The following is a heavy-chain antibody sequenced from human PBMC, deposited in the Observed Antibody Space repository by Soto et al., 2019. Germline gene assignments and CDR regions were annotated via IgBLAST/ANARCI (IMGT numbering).Heavy chain of an antibody. CDR2: ISYDGNNK. CDR3: AKDTDVVGAAYYFDY. J-gene: IGHJ4*02. Sequence: GGSLRLSCAASGFTFSSYSMNWVRQAPGKGLEWVAVISYDGNNKYYADSVKGRFTISRDNSRNTLYLQMNSLRAEDTAVYYCAKDTDVVGAAYYFDYWGQGTLVTVSS. D-gene: IGHD1-26*01. V-gene: IGHV3-30*18. CDR1: GFTFSSYS.